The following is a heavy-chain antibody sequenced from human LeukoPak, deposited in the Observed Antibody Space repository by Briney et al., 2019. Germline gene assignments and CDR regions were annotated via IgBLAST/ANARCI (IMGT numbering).Heavy chain of an antibody. CDR3: ARGLGYRPGYYFDY. D-gene: IGHD3-16*02. Sequence: SETLSLTCTVSGGSISSSSYYWGWIRQPPGKGLEWIGYIYHSGSTYYNPSLKSRVTISVDRSKNQFSLKLSSVTAADTAVYYCARGLGYRPGYYFDYWGQGTLVTVSS. J-gene: IGHJ4*02. CDR2: IYHSGST. CDR1: GGSISSSSYY. V-gene: IGHV4-30-2*01.